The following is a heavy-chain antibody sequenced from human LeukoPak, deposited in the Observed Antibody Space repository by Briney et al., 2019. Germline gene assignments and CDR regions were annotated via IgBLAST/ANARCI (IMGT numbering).Heavy chain of an antibody. V-gene: IGHV3-11*03. J-gene: IGHJ1*01. CDR3: ASLTYYFDSSGYYPGYFQH. CDR2: ISSSNSYT. Sequence: PGGALRLSCAASGFTFSNCALNWVRQAPGKGLEWVSYISSSNSYTNYADSVKGRFYADSVKGRFTISRDNAKNSLYLQMNSLRAEDTAVYYCASLTYYFDSSGYYPGYFQHWGQGTLVTVSS. D-gene: IGHD3-22*01. CDR1: GFTFSNCA.